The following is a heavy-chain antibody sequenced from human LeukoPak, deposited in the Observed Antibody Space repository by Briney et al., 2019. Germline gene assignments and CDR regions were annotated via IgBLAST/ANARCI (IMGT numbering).Heavy chain of an antibody. CDR2: INSDGSST. D-gene: IGHD4-23*01. Sequence: GGSLRLSCAASGFTFSSYWIHWVRQAPGKGLVWVSRINSDGSSTSYADSVKGRFTISRDNAKNSLYLQMNSLRAEDTAVYYCARTPTTVVTRGDYWGQGTLVTVSS. CDR1: GFTFSSYW. V-gene: IGHV3-74*01. CDR3: ARTPTTVVTRGDY. J-gene: IGHJ4*02.